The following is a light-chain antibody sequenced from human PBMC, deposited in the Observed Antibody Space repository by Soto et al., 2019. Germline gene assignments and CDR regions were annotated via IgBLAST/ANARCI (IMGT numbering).Light chain of an antibody. CDR3: QQYNSYPWT. CDR2: AAS. CDR1: ETISAD. V-gene: IGKV3-15*01. Sequence: ISMTQSPPTLSVSPGGRVTLSCEASETISADLAWYHHRPGQAPRLLIYAASTRAPGVPARFSGSGSGTDFTLAIANLQPEDFATYYCQQYNSYPWTFGQGTKVEIK. J-gene: IGKJ1*01.